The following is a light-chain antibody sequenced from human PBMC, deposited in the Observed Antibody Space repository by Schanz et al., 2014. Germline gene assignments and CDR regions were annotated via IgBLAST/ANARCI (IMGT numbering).Light chain of an antibody. V-gene: IGLV2-8*01. Sequence: QSALTQPPSASGSPGQSVTISCTGTSSDVGGYNYVSWYQHHPGKAPKLMIYEINKRPSGVPDRFSGSKSANAASLTVSGLQAEDEADYYCSSYAGSNNYVFGTGTQLTVL. J-gene: IGLJ1*01. CDR2: EIN. CDR1: SSDVGGYNY. CDR3: SSYAGSNNYV.